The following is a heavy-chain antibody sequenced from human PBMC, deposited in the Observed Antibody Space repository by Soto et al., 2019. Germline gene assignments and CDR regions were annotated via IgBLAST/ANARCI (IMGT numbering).Heavy chain of an antibody. J-gene: IGHJ3*02. CDR1: GVSISSSY. V-gene: IGHV4-59*01. CDR2: IYYSGSV. D-gene: IGHD3-22*01. Sequence: SETLSLTCTVSGVSISSSYWSWIRQSPGKEMQWIGYIYYSGSVKYNPSLNSRVTISADMSRNQLSLRVTPVTAADTALYYCARGMYDSSGFSNPFDIWVQCTMVTVSS. CDR3: ARGMYDSSGFSNPFDI.